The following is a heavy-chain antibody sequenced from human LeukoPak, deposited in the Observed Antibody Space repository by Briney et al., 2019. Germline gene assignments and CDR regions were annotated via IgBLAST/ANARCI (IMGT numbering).Heavy chain of an antibody. D-gene: IGHD4-17*01. V-gene: IGHV3-48*03. CDR3: ASLTTVPTFWFDP. CDR2: ISSSGSTI. Sequence: GGSLRLSCAASGFTFSSYEMNWVRQAPGKGLEWVSYISSSGSTIYYADSVKGRFIISRDNAKNSLYLQMNSLRAEDTAVYYCASLTTVPTFWFDPWGQGTLVTVSS. J-gene: IGHJ5*02. CDR1: GFTFSSYE.